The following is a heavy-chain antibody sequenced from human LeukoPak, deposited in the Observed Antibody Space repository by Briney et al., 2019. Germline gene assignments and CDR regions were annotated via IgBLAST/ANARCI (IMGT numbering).Heavy chain of an antibody. CDR3: ARVVTDSSGWYHFDY. CDR2: LIPSGGST. J-gene: IGHJ4*02. V-gene: IGHV1-46*01. D-gene: IGHD6-19*01. Sequence: VRQAPXXGLXXXGXLIPSGGSTTYAQTFQGRVTMTRDTSTRTVYMELRRLRSEDTAVYYCARVVTDSSGWYHFDYWGQGALVTVSS.